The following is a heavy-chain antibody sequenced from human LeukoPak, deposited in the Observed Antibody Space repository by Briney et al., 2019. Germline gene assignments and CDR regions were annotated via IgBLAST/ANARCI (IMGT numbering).Heavy chain of an antibody. Sequence: PGGSLRLSCAASGFTLRSYTMNWVRQAPGKGLEWVSSIGISSNKIYYADSVKGRFIISRDNSKNTLYLQMNSLRAEDTAEYYCARDFHYGGNLGDFAFDIWGQGTMVTVSS. CDR2: IGISSNKI. J-gene: IGHJ3*02. D-gene: IGHD4-23*01. V-gene: IGHV3-21*01. CDR3: ARDFHYGGNLGDFAFDI. CDR1: GFTLRSYT.